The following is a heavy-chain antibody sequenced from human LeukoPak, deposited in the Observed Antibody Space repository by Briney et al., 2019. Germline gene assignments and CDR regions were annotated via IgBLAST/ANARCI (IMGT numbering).Heavy chain of an antibody. J-gene: IGHJ4*02. CDR1: GGSISSHY. D-gene: IGHD3-16*01. Sequence: SETLSLTCTVSGGSISSHYWSWIRQPPGKGLEWIGYIYYSGSTNYNPSLKSRVTISVDTSKNQFSLKLSSVTAADTAVYYCARAVGGYVLSYWGQGTLVTVFS. V-gene: IGHV4-59*11. CDR2: IYYSGST. CDR3: ARAVGGYVLSY.